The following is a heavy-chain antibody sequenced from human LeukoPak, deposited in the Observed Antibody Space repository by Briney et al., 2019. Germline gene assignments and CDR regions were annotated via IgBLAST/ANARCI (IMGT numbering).Heavy chain of an antibody. CDR3: ARGGYWWFDP. V-gene: IGHV4-39*07. CDR2: IYYSGST. Sequence: SETLSLTCAVYGGSFSSYYWGWIRQPPGKGLEWIGSIYYSGSTYYNPSLKSRVTISVDTSKNQFSLKLSSVTAADTAVYYCARGGYWWFDPWGQGTLVTVSS. J-gene: IGHJ5*02. CDR1: GGSFSSYY. D-gene: IGHD6-13*01.